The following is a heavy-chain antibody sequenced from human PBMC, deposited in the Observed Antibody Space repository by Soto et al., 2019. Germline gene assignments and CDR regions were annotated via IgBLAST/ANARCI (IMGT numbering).Heavy chain of an antibody. Sequence: GGSLRLSCAASGFTFSSYGMHWVRQAPGKGLEWVAVIWYDGSNKYYADSVKGRFTISRDNSKNTLYLQMNSLRAEDTAVYYCARGYCSSTSCFPIDYWGQGTLVTVSS. D-gene: IGHD2-2*01. CDR1: GFTFSSYG. CDR3: ARGYCSSTSCFPIDY. V-gene: IGHV3-33*01. CDR2: IWYDGSNK. J-gene: IGHJ4*02.